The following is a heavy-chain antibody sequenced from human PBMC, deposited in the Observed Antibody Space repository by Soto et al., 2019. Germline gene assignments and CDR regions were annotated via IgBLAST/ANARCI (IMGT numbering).Heavy chain of an antibody. Sequence: ASVKVSCKASGYTFTRYAIHWVRQAPGQGLERLGWINAGTGIATYSQRFQGRVTITSDTSATTSYMELNSVTPEDTAVYYCARSGPGGYIDYWGQGTLVTVSS. CDR3: ARSGPGGYIDY. D-gene: IGHD3-22*01. V-gene: IGHV1-3*01. J-gene: IGHJ4*02. CDR2: INAGTGIA. CDR1: GYTFTRYA.